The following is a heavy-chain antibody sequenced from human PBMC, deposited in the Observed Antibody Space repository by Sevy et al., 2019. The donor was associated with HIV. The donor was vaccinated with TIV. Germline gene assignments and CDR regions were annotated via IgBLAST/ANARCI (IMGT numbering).Heavy chain of an antibody. J-gene: IGHJ6*02. CDR1: GFSFRNYG. CDR3: AKRGGHNNSGYVSYYYYGMDV. Sequence: GGSLRLSCAASGFSFRNYGMHWVRQAPGKGLEWLALISFDGDTKYYGDSVKGRFTISRDNSKNTLYRQMNSLRVEDMAVYYGAKRGGHNNSGYVSYYYYGMDVWGQGTTVTVSS. CDR2: ISFDGDTK. D-gene: IGHD3-22*01. V-gene: IGHV3-30*18.